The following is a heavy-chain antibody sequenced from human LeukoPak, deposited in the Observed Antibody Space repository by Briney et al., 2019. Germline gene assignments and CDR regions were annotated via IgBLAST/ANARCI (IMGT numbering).Heavy chain of an antibody. CDR3: VRDFVGPDEY. D-gene: IGHD2-21*01. Sequence: PGGSLRLSCAASGFTFSDYWMSWVRQAPGKGLVWVSRINRDGSRIDHADSVRGRFTISRDNAKNTLYLQMNSLGVEDTAVYYCVRDFVGPDEYWGQGTQVTVSS. J-gene: IGHJ4*02. V-gene: IGHV3-74*01. CDR1: GFTFSDYW. CDR2: INRDGSRI.